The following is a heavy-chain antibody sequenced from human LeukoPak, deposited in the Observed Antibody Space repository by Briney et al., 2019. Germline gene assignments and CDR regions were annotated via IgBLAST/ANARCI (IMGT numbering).Heavy chain of an antibody. CDR1: GGSISSYY. CDR2: IYYSGST. J-gene: IGHJ4*02. Sequence: TPSETLSLTCTVSGGSISSYYWSWIRQPPGKGLEWIGYIYYSGSTKYNPSLKSRVTISVDTSKNQFSLKLSSVTAADTAVYYCARGGRATVITYWGQGTLVTVSS. CDR3: ARGGRATVITY. V-gene: IGHV4-59*01. D-gene: IGHD4-11*01.